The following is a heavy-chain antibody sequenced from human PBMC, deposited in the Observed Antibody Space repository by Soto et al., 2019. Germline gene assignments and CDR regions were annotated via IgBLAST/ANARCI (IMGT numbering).Heavy chain of an antibody. V-gene: IGHV2-26*01. CDR1: GFSLTNGRMG. CDR2: FFSDAER. Sequence: SGPTLVNPTATLTLTCSVSGFSLTNGRMGVSWIRQPPGKALEWLAHFFSDAERSYSTSMQSRLNMYKDSSGSQVVLTMTNMAPADTATYFCARMEGDYNYYGLDVWGHGIAVTVSS. D-gene: IGHD4-17*01. CDR3: ARMEGDYNYYGLDV. J-gene: IGHJ6*02.